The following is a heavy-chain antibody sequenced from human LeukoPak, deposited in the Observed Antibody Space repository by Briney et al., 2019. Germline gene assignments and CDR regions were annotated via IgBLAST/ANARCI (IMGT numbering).Heavy chain of an antibody. J-gene: IGHJ6*03. CDR1: GGSISSYY. V-gene: IGHV4-59*01. D-gene: IGHD4-11*01. Sequence: SETLSLTCTVSGGSISSYYWSWIRQPPGKGLEWIGYIYYSGSTNYNPSLKSRATTSVDTSKNQFSLKLSSVTAADTAVYYCARDSTVTNHYYYYYMDVWGKGTTVTVSS. CDR3: ARDSTVTNHYYYYYMDV. CDR2: IYYSGST.